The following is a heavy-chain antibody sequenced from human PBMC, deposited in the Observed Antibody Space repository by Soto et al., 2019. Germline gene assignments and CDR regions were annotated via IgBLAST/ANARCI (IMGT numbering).Heavy chain of an antibody. CDR3: ARRKERSGPHYFDS. J-gene: IGHJ4*02. CDR2: MNPITGNA. CDR1: GFTFTTYD. V-gene: IGHV1-8*01. Sequence: VASVKVSCKASGFTFTTYDIHWVRQATGQGLEWMGWMNPITGNAGYAQKFQGRVTMTRNTSISTAYMEVRSLRSEDTAVYYCARRKERSGPHYFDSWGQGSLVTVSS.